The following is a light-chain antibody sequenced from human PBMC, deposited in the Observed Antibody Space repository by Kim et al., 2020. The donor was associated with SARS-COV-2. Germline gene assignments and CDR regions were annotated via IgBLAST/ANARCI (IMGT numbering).Light chain of an antibody. J-gene: IGKJ2*01. CDR3: QQYNDWPLYT. Sequence: VSPGESATLSCRASQSIANNLAWYQQKPGQAPRLLIYGASTRASGTPTRFSGSGSGTEFTLTITSLQSEDFAVFYCQQYNDWPLYTFGQGTKLEI. CDR1: QSIANN. CDR2: GAS. V-gene: IGKV3-15*01.